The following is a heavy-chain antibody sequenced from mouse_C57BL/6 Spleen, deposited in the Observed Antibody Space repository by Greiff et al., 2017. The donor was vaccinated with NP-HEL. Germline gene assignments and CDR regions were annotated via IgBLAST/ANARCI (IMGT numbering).Heavy chain of an antibody. CDR3: TRYYSNYRFDY. Sequence: QVQLKQSGAELVRPGASVTLSCKASGYTFTDYEMHWVKQTPVHGLEWIGAIDPETGGTAYNQKFKGKAILTADKSSSTAYMELRSLTSEDSAVYYCTRYYSNYRFDYWGQGTTLTVSS. V-gene: IGHV1-15*01. CDR1: GYTFTDYE. CDR2: IDPETGGT. J-gene: IGHJ2*01. D-gene: IGHD2-5*01.